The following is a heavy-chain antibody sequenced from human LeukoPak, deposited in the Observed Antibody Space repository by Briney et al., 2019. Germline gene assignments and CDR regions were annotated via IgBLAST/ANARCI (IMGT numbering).Heavy chain of an antibody. D-gene: IGHD3-3*01. Sequence: ASVKVSCKASGYPFYTYGLSWVRQAPGQGLEWMGQISGNDGATKYAQKFQGRVTMTTDTATSTAYMELTSLTSDDTAVYYCARDGPDFWSGFDSWGQGTLVTVS. CDR3: ARDGPDFWSGFDS. CDR2: ISGNDGAT. J-gene: IGHJ4*02. CDR1: GYPFYTYG. V-gene: IGHV1-18*01.